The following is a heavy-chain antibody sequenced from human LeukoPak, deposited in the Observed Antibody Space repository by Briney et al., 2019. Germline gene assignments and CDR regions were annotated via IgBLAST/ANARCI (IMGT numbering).Heavy chain of an antibody. D-gene: IGHD3-10*01. CDR1: GFTFSSYS. J-gene: IGHJ5*02. CDR2: ISSSSSYI. V-gene: IGHV3-21*01. CDR3: ARDMVRGVIIEGWFDP. Sequence: PGGSLRLSCAASGFTFSSYSMNWVRQAPGKGLEWVSSISSSSSYIYYADSVKGRFTISRDNAKNSLYLQTNSLRAEDTAVYYCARDMVRGVIIEGWFDPWGQGTLVTVSS.